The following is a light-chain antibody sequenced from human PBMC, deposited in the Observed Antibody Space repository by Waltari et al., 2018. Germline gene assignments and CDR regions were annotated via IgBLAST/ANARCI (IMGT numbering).Light chain of an antibody. CDR2: EVS. CDR3: SSYTSSSTWV. Sequence: QSALTQPASGSGSPGQPIPISCTGTSSDVGGYNYVSWYQQHPGKAPKLMIYEVSNRPSGVSNRFSGSKSGNTASLTISGLQAEDEADYYCSSYTSSSTWVFGGGTKLTVL. V-gene: IGLV2-14*01. CDR1: SSDVGGYNY. J-gene: IGLJ3*02.